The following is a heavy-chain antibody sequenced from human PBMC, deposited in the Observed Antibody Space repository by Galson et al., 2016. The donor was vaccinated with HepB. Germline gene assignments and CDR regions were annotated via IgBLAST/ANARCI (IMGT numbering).Heavy chain of an antibody. D-gene: IGHD6-13*01. CDR3: ESGGYNSSGRKWFDP. J-gene: IGHJ5*02. V-gene: IGHV1-3*01. CDR1: GYTFTSYA. Sequence: SVKVSCKASGYTFTSYAMHWVRQAPGQRLEWMGWINAGNGNTKYSQRFQGRVTITSDTSASTAYMELSSLRSGDTAVYYCESGGYNSSGRKWFDPWGQGTLVNVSS. CDR2: INAGNGNT.